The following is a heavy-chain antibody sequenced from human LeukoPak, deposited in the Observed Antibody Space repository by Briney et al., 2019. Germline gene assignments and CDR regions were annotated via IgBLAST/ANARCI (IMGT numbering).Heavy chain of an antibody. D-gene: IGHD1-26*01. CDR1: GYTFTGYY. V-gene: IGHV1-2*04. Sequence: ASVKVSCKASGYTFTGYYMHWVRQAPGQGLEWMGWINPNSGGTNYAQKFQGWVTMTRDTSISTAYMELSRLRSDDTAVYYCATVLVGATSYYYYGMDVWGQGTTVTVSS. CDR3: ATVLVGATSYYYYGMDV. J-gene: IGHJ6*02. CDR2: INPNSGGT.